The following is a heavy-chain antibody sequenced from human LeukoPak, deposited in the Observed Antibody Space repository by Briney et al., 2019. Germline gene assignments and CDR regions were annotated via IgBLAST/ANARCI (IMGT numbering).Heavy chain of an antibody. CDR3: ARDVGGV. CDR1: GASISSYY. CDR2: IYYSGST. D-gene: IGHD3-16*01. V-gene: IGHV4-59*01. J-gene: IGHJ4*02. Sequence: SETLSLTCTVSGASISSYYWSWIRQPPGKGLELIGYIYYSGSTNYNPSLKSRVTISVEPYKKQFSLKLSSVTAADTAVYSCARDVGGVWGQGTLVTVSS.